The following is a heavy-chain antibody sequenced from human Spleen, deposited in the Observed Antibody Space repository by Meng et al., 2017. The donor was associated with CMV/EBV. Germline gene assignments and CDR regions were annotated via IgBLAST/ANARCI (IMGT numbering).Heavy chain of an antibody. CDR3: TRGRGDSGWSFQH. V-gene: IGHV1-2*02. CDR2: INPNSGVT. CDR1: GYTFIAYY. Sequence: ASVKVSCKASGYTFIAYYIYWVRQAPGQGLEWMGWINPNSGVTNYARKFQGRVTVTRDTSITTAYTELSRLRSDDTAVYYCTRGRGDSGWSFQHWGQGTLVTVSS. J-gene: IGHJ1*01. D-gene: IGHD6-19*01.